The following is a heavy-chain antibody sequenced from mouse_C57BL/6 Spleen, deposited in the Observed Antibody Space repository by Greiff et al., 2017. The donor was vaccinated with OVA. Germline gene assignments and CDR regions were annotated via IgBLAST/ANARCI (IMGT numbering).Heavy chain of an antibody. V-gene: IGHV1-80*01. Sequence: VQLQQSGAELVKPGASVKISCKASGYAFSSYWMNWVKQRPGKGLEWIGQIYPGDGDTNYNGKFKGKATLTADKSSSTAYMQLSSLTSEDSAVYFCARWPNYDYDLYAMDYWGQGTSVTVSS. CDR3: ARWPNYDYDLYAMDY. CDR2: IYPGDGDT. CDR1: GYAFSSYW. D-gene: IGHD2-4*01. J-gene: IGHJ4*01.